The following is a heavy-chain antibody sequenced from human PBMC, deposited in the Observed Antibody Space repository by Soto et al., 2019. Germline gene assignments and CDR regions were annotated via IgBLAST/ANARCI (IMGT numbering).Heavy chain of an antibody. CDR2: INHSGST. J-gene: IGHJ5*02. Sequence: QVQLQQWGAGLLKPSETLSLTCAVYGGSFSGYYWSWMRQPPGKGLEWIGEINHSGSTNYNPSLKSRVTISVDTSKNQFSLKLSSVTAADTAVYYCARGQGGYSYPNWFDPWGQGTLVTVSS. CDR1: GGSFSGYY. CDR3: ARGQGGYSYPNWFDP. D-gene: IGHD5-18*01. V-gene: IGHV4-34*01.